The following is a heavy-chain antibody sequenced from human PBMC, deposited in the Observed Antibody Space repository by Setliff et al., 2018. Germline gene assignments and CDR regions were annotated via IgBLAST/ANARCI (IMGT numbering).Heavy chain of an antibody. CDR1: GESFSGHY. D-gene: IGHD3-22*01. Sequence: KTSETLSLTCAVYGESFSGHYWSWIRQPPGKGLEWIGEINHSGSTNYNPSLKSRVTISVDTSKNQFSLKLSSVAAEDTAVYYCARLALTGYDSSGYYYALEYYYYMDVWGKGTTVTVSS. CDR3: ARLALTGYDSSGYYYALEYYYYMDV. CDR2: INHSGST. J-gene: IGHJ6*03. V-gene: IGHV4-34*01.